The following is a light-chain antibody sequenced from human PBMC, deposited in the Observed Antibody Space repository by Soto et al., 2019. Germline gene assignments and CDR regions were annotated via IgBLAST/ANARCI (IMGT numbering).Light chain of an antibody. CDR1: SSDVGNYNL. J-gene: IGLJ2*01. CDR3: CSYAGSSTYVV. Sequence: QSALTQPASVSGSPRQSITISCTGTSSDVGNYNLVSWYQHHPGKAPKLMIYEGSKRPSGVSNRFSGSKSGNTASLTISGLQAEDEADYYCCSYAGSSTYVVFGGGTKLTVL. V-gene: IGLV2-23*01. CDR2: EGS.